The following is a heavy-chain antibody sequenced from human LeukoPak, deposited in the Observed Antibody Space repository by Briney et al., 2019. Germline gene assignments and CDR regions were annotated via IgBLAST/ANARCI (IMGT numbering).Heavy chain of an antibody. J-gene: IGHJ1*01. CDR1: GFTFSSYA. CDR3: AKDLYGSAPAPGYFRH. V-gene: IGHV3-23*01. CDR2: ISGSGGST. Sequence: GGSLRLSCAASGFTFSSYAMSWVRQAPGKGLEWVSAISGSGGSTYYADSVKGRFTISRDNSKNTLYLQMNSLRAEDTAVYYCAKDLYGSAPAPGYFRHWGQGTLVTVSS. D-gene: IGHD2-2*01.